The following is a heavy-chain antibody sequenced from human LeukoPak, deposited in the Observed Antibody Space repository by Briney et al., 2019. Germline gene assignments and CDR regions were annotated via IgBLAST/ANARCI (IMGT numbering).Heavy chain of an antibody. CDR2: TYYRSKWYN. D-gene: IGHD6-6*01. Sequence: TLSLTCAISGDSVXXNSAAWNWIRQSPSRGLEWLGRTYYRSKWYNDYAVSVKSRITINPDTSKNQFSLQLNSVTPEDTAVYYCARAVEYSSSSRGYYFDYWGQGTLVTVSS. CDR3: ARAVEYSSSSRGYYFDY. CDR1: GDSVXXNSAA. J-gene: IGHJ4*02. V-gene: IGHV6-1*01.